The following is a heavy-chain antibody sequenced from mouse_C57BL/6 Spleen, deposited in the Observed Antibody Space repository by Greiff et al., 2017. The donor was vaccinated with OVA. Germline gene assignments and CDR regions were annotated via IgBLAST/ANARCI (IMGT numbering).Heavy chain of an antibody. V-gene: IGHV1-54*01. Sequence: QVQLQQSGAELVRPGTSVKVSCKASGYAFTNYLIEWVKQRPGQGLEWIGVINPGSGGTNYHEKFKGKATLTADKSSSTVYMQLSSLTSEDAAVYFCAGRATVVAGENAMDYWGQGTSVTVSS. CDR1: GYAFTNYL. J-gene: IGHJ4*01. CDR3: AGRATVVAGENAMDY. CDR2: INPGSGGT. D-gene: IGHD1-1*01.